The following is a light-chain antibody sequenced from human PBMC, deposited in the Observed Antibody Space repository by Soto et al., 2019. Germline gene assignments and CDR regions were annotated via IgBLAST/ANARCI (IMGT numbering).Light chain of an antibody. V-gene: IGLV2-14*01. CDR2: EVS. CDR1: SGDVGGYKF. J-gene: IGLJ1*01. CDR3: FSYTTSSAPYV. Sequence: QSALTQPASVSGSPGQSITIYCTGTSGDVGGYKFVSWYQQHPGKAPKLMIYEVSNWPSGVSNRFSGSKSGNTASLTISGLQAEDEAAYYCFSYTTSSAPYVFGTGTKLTVL.